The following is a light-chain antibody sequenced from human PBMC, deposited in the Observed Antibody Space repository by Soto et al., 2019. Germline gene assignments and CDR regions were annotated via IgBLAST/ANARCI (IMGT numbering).Light chain of an antibody. Sequence: DIVMTQSPDSLAVSLGERATINCKSSQSVLHSSNNKNYLAWYQQKPGQPPKLLIYWASTRESGVPDRFSGSGSGTDFTLTIRSLQAEDVAVYYCQQYYSSLRTFGQGTKVEIK. CDR1: QSVLHSSNNKNY. CDR3: QQYYSSLRT. CDR2: WAS. J-gene: IGKJ1*01. V-gene: IGKV4-1*01.